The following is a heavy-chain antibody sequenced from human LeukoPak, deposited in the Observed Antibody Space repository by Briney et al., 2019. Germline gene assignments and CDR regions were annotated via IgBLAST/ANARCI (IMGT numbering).Heavy chain of an antibody. V-gene: IGHV1-8*01. Sequence: ASVKVSCKASGYTFTSYDINWVRQATGQGLEWMGWMNPNSGNTGYAQKFQGRVTLTRATSISTAYVELSSLRSEDTAVYYCAYCSSTSCYVGDYYYYGMDVWGQGTTVTVSS. J-gene: IGHJ6*02. CDR2: MNPNSGNT. CDR1: GYTFTSYD. CDR3: AYCSSTSCYVGDYYYYGMDV. D-gene: IGHD2-2*01.